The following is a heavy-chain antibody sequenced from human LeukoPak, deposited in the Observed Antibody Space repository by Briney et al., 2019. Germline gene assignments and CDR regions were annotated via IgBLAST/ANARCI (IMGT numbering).Heavy chain of an antibody. CDR3: AREFDQLHDY. J-gene: IGHJ4*02. Sequence: GRSLRLSCAASGFTFSSYAMHWVRQAPGKGLEWVAVISYDGSNKYHADSVKGRFTISRDNSKNTLYLQMNSLRAEDTAVYYCAREFDQLHDYWGQGTLVTVSS. D-gene: IGHD2-2*01. CDR1: GFTFSSYA. CDR2: ISYDGSNK. V-gene: IGHV3-30*04.